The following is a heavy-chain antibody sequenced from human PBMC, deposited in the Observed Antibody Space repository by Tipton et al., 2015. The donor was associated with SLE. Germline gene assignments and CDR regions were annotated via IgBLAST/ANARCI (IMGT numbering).Heavy chain of an antibody. J-gene: IGHJ3*02. V-gene: IGHV3-48*01. CDR2: ILSSGTTI. CDR3: AKEHTGWNYVDDAFDI. Sequence: GSLRLSCAASGFTFSSYSMNWVRQAPGKGLEWVSYILSSGTTIYYADSVKGRFTISRDNSKKTLYLQMNSLRAEDTAVYYCAKEHTGWNYVDDAFDIWGQGTMVTVSS. D-gene: IGHD1-7*01. CDR1: GFTFSSYS.